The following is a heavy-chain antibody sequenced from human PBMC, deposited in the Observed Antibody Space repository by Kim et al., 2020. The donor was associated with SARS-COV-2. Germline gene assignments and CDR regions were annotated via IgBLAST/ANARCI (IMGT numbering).Heavy chain of an antibody. V-gene: IGHV1-69*04. D-gene: IGHD2-2*01. CDR3: ARDRVVVVPAARGGWFDP. CDR2: IIPILGIA. J-gene: IGHJ5*02. Sequence: SVKVSCKASGGTFSSYTISWVRQAPGQGLEWMGRIIPILGIANYAQKFQGRVTITADKSTSTAYMELSSLRSEDTAVYYCARDRVVVVPAARGGWFDPWGQGTLVTVSS. CDR1: GGTFSSYT.